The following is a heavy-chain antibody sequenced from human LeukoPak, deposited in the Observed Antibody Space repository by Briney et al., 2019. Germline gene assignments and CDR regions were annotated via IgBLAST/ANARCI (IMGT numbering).Heavy chain of an antibody. V-gene: IGHV3-74*01. D-gene: IGHD2-21*01. J-gene: IGHJ4*02. CDR3: ARDRGDYFDY. Sequence: GGSLRLSCAASGFSFSTFWMYWVRQAPGKGLVWVSRIKSDGSSTNYADPVKGRFTISRDNAKNTLYLQVNGLRAEDTAVYYCARDRGDYFDYWGQGTLVTVSS. CDR1: GFSFSTFW. CDR2: IKSDGSST.